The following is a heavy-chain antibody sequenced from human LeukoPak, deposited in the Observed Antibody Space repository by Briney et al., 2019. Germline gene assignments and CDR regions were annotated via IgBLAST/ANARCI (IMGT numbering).Heavy chain of an antibody. D-gene: IGHD1-26*01. CDR1: GGSISTYY. V-gene: IGHV4-59*01. CDR2: IYYSGST. J-gene: IGHJ4*02. CDR3: ARALVGATEIDY. Sequence: SETLSLTCTVSGGSISTYYWSWIRQPPGKGLERIGYIYYSGSTNYNPSLKSRVTISVYTSKNQFSLKLSSVTAADTAVYYCARALVGATEIDYWGQGTLVTVSS.